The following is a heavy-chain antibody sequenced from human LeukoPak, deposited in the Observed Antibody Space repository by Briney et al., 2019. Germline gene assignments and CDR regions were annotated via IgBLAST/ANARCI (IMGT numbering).Heavy chain of an antibody. J-gene: IGHJ5*02. D-gene: IGHD3-10*01. Sequence: ASVKVSCKASGYTFTSYGISWVRQAPGQGLEWMGWISGYNGNTNYAQKLQGRVTMTTDTSTSTAYMELRSLISDGTAVYYCVRGGLSTGFDPWGQGTLVTVSS. CDR2: ISGYNGNT. CDR3: VRGGLSTGFDP. V-gene: IGHV1-18*01. CDR1: GYTFTSYG.